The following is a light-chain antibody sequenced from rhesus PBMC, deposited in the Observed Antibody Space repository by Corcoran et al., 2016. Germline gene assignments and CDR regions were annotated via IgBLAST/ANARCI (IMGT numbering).Light chain of an antibody. CDR2: GAS. CDR3: QQSSNFWT. J-gene: IGKJ1*01. CDR1: QSVGYF. Sequence: EIVVTQSPATLSLSPGERVTLSCRASQSVGYFLAWFHQKPGQAPRLLIYGASTRATGIPDRFSGNGCGTDFTLTISSLEPEDVGLYYCQQSSNFWTFGQGTKVEIK. V-gene: IGKV3-24*04.